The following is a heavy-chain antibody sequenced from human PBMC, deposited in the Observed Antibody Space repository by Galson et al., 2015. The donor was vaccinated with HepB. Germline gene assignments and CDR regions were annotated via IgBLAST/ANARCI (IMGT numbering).Heavy chain of an antibody. J-gene: IGHJ3*02. CDR2: IYSCGST. D-gene: IGHD2-2*01. Sequence: SLRLSCAASGFTVSSNYMSWVRQAPGKGLEWVSVIYSCGSTYYADSVKGRFTISRDNSKNTLYLQMNSLRAEDTAVYYCARDPSNRSNCSSTSCYDAFDIWGQGTMVTVSS. V-gene: IGHV3-66*03. CDR3: ARDPSNRSNCSSTSCYDAFDI. CDR1: GFTVSSNY.